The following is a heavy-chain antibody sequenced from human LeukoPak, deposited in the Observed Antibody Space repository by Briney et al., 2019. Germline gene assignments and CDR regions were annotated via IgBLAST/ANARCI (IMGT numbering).Heavy chain of an antibody. D-gene: IGHD2-21*02. V-gene: IGHV1-2*02. Sequence: ASVKVSCKASGYTFTGYYIHWVRQAPGQGLEWMGWISPTSGGTNYAQKFQGRVTMTRDTSISTAYMELSRLRSDDTAVYYCAREVVVTAIGDFDYWGQGTLVTVSS. J-gene: IGHJ4*02. CDR3: AREVVVTAIGDFDY. CDR2: ISPTSGGT. CDR1: GYTFTGYY.